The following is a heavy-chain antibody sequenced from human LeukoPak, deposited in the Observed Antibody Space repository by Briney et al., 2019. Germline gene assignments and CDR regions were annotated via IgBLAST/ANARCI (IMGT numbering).Heavy chain of an antibody. CDR1: GGSITNFY. D-gene: IGHD3-10*01. V-gene: IGHV4-4*07. CDR3: ARDSGTTGEVKFDP. Sequence: SETLSLTCTVSGGSITNFYWSWIRQPAGKGLEWIGRIYSSGTITYNPSLERRVSKSVDTSKNQFSLKLSSVTAADTAVYYCARDSGTTGEVKFDPWGQGTLVIVSS. J-gene: IGHJ5*02. CDR2: IYSSGTI.